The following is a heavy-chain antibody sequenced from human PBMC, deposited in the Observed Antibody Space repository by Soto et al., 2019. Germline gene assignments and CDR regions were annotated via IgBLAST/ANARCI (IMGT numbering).Heavy chain of an antibody. CDR3: ARDQAYGVGAFDI. V-gene: IGHV4-59*01. J-gene: IGHJ3*02. CDR2: IYYSGST. Sequence: QVQLQESGPGLVKPSETLSLTCTVSGGSISSYYWSWIRQPPGKGLEWIGYIYYSGSTNYNPSLKSRVTISVDTSKNQFSLKLGSVTAADTAVYYCARDQAYGVGAFDIWGQGTMVTVSS. CDR1: GGSISSYY. D-gene: IGHD4-17*01.